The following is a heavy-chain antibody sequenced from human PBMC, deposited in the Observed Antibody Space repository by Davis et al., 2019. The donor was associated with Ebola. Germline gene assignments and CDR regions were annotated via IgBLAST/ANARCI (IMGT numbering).Heavy chain of an antibody. D-gene: IGHD2-2*01. V-gene: IGHV3-7*03. J-gene: IGHJ4*02. Sequence: GGSLRLSCAASGLIFNNYWMSWIRQAPGKGPEWVAIIKEDGGEKYYVDSVKGRFTISRDNAKNSLFLEMNSLRAEDTAVYYCAKDHLPGLGIVLVPAAATSIYWGQGTLVTVSS. CDR2: IKEDGGEK. CDR3: AKDHLPGLGIVLVPAAATSIY. CDR1: GLIFNNYW.